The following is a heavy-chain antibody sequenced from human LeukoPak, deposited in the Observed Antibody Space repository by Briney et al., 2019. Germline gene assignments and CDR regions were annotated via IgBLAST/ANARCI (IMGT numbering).Heavy chain of an antibody. J-gene: IGHJ4*02. CDR3: AKGYCSSTSCHFDY. CDR2: ISWNSGSI. CDR1: GFTFDDYA. D-gene: IGHD2-2*01. V-gene: IGHV3-9*01. Sequence: GGSLRLSCAASGFTFDDYAMHWVRQAPGEGLEWVSGISWNSGSIGYADSVKARFTISRDKAKNSLYLDMNTLRAEDTALHYCAKGYCSSTSCHFDYWGQGTLVTVSS.